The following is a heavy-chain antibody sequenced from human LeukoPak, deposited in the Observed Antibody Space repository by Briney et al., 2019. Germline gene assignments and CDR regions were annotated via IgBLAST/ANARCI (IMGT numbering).Heavy chain of an antibody. V-gene: IGHV5-51*01. J-gene: IGHJ4*02. CDR1: GYSFTSYW. CDR2: IYAGDSDT. CDR3: ARYAGYSSFDY. Sequence: GASLKISCKGSGYSFTSYWIGWVRQLPGKGLEWMGIIYAGDSDTRYSPSFQGQVTISADKSISTAYLQWSSLKASDTAMYYCARYAGYSSFDYWGQGTLVTVSS. D-gene: IGHD6-13*01.